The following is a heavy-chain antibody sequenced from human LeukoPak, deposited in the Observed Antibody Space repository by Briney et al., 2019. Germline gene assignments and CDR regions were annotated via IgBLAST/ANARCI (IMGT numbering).Heavy chain of an antibody. V-gene: IGHV3-20*01. D-gene: IGHD2-15*01. CDR2: INWNGGST. J-gene: IGHJ2*01. CDR3: ARDLSGSGGFAEEWYFDL. Sequence: GGSLRLSCAASGFTFDDYGMSWVRQAPGKGLEWVSGINWNGGSTGYADSVKGRFTISRDNAKNSLYLQMNSLRAEDTALYHCARDLSGSGGFAEEWYFDLWGRGTLVTVSS. CDR1: GFTFDDYG.